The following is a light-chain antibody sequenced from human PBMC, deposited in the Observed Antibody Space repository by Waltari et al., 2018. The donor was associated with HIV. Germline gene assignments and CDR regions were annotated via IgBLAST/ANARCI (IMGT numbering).Light chain of an antibody. CDR3: QVWDGDSNHVV. J-gene: IGLJ2*01. Sequence: SYMLTQPPSVSVAPGDTARITCEGDNIGSRSVQWYQQKAGQAPVLVIYYDIDRPSGIPERFSGSNSDNTATLTISRVEAGDEADYYCQVWDGDSNHVVFGGGTKLTV. CDR1: NIGSRS. V-gene: IGLV3-21*04. CDR2: YDI.